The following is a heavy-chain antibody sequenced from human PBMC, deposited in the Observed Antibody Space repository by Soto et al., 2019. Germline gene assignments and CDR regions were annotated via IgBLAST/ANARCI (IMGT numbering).Heavy chain of an antibody. CDR1: GFTFSSYG. V-gene: IGHV3-30*18. CDR2: ISYDGSNK. J-gene: IGHJ1*01. D-gene: IGHD3-22*01. CDR3: AKGTSYYYDSSGLGWYFQH. Sequence: QVQLVESGGGVVQPGRSLRLSCAASGFTFSSYGMHWVRQAPGKGLEWVAVISYDGSNKYYADSVKGRFTISRDNSKNTLYLQMNSLRAEDTAVYYCAKGTSYYYDSSGLGWYFQHWGQGTLVTVSS.